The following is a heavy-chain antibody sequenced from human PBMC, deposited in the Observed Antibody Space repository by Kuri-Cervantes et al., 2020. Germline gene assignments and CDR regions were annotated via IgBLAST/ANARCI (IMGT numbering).Heavy chain of an antibody. CDR1: GFTFSNYW. Sequence: GESLKISCAASGFTFSNYWMHWVRQVPGKGLVWVSHINEDGSETNYADSVKGRFTISRDNSKNTLYLQMNSLRAEDTAVYYCAKVGILMANRYYYYYMDVWGKGTTVTVSS. CDR3: AKVGILMANRYYYYYMDV. CDR2: INEDGSET. J-gene: IGHJ6*03. D-gene: IGHD2-8*01. V-gene: IGHV3-74*01.